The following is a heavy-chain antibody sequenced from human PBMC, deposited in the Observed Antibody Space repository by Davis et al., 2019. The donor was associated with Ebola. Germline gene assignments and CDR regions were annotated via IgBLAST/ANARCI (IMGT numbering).Heavy chain of an antibody. V-gene: IGHV4-59*01. CDR2: IYYNGNP. J-gene: IGHJ4*02. CDR1: GASINSYY. Sequence: SETLSLTCPVSGASINSYYWSWIRQSPEKGLEWIAYIYYNGNPYYNPSLKSRVTISVDTSKNQFSLKLSSVTAADTAVYYCARDTSTTGWGIDYWGQGTVVTVSS. D-gene: IGHD6-19*01. CDR3: ARDTSTTGWGIDY.